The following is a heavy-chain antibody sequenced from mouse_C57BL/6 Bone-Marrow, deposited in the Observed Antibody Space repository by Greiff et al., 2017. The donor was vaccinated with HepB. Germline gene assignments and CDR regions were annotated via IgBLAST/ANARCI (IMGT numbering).Heavy chain of an antibody. CDR3: ARRGYDYDEGDY. Sequence: EVKLMESGPELVKPGDSVKISCKASGYSFTGYFMNWVMQSHGKSLEWIGRINPYNGDTFYNQKFKGKATLTVDKSSSTAHMELRSLTSEDSAVYYCARRGYDYDEGDYWGQGTTLTVSS. CDR2: INPYNGDT. V-gene: IGHV1-20*01. CDR1: GYSFTGYF. D-gene: IGHD2-4*01. J-gene: IGHJ2*01.